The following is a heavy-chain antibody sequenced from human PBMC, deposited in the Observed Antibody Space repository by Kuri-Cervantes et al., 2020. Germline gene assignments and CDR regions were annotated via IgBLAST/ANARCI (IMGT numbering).Heavy chain of an antibody. CDR1: GFTFSSYW. CDR2: ISSSGSTI. J-gene: IGHJ3*02. V-gene: IGHV3-48*04. Sequence: GGSLRLSCAASGFTFSSYWMSWVRQAPGKGLEWVSYISSSGSTIYYADSVKGRFTISRDNAKNSLYLQMNSLRAEDTAVYYCATSPDYGGNSWGAFDIWGQGTMVTVSS. CDR3: ATSPDYGGNSWGAFDI. D-gene: IGHD4-23*01.